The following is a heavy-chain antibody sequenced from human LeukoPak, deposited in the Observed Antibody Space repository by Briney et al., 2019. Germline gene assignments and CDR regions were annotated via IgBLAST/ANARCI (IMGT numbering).Heavy chain of an antibody. D-gene: IGHD3/OR15-3a*01. CDR3: ARGLDTYYFDY. Sequence: SETLSLTCTVAGGYISTYYWSWIRQPPGKGQEWIGYIYYSRSYNYNPSLKSRVTISVDTSKNQFSLKLSSVTAADTAAYYCARGLDTYYFDYWGQGTLVTVSS. CDR1: GGYISTYY. CDR2: IYYSRSY. V-gene: IGHV4-59*01. J-gene: IGHJ4*02.